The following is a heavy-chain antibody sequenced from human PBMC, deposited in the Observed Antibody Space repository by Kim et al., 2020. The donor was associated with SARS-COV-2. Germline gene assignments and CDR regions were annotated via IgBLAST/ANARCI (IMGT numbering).Heavy chain of an antibody. J-gene: IGHJ5*02. V-gene: IGHV4-34*01. D-gene: IGHD6-13*01. CDR3: ARGPYSSSWYGPKNWFDP. Sequence: KTSVTISVDTSKNQFSLKLSSVTAADTAVYYCARGPYSSSWYGPKNWFDPWGQGTLVTVSS.